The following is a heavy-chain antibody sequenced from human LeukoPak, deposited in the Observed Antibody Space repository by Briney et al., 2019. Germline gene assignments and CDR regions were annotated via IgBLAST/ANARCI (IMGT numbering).Heavy chain of an antibody. V-gene: IGHV3-30-3*01. Sequence: PGRSLRLSCAASGFPFSSYAMHWVRQAPGKGLEWVAVISYDGSNKYYADSVKGRFTISRDNSKNTLYLQMNSLRAEDTAVYYCARDPVAPDYYYYGMDVWGQGTTVTVSS. CDR3: ARDPVAPDYYYYGMDV. CDR1: GFPFSSYA. CDR2: ISYDGSNK. J-gene: IGHJ6*02. D-gene: IGHD2-2*01.